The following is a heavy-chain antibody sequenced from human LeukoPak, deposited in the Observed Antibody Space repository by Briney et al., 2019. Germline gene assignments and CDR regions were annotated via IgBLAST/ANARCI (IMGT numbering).Heavy chain of an antibody. Sequence: PGGSLRLSCAASGFTFSDYYMSWIRQAPGKGLEWVSYISSSSSYIYYADSVKGRFTISRDNAKNSLYLQMNSLRVEDTAVYYCARDPSRITMIVVGLDDAFDIWGQGTMVTVSS. J-gene: IGHJ3*02. CDR3: ARDPSRITMIVVGLDDAFDI. V-gene: IGHV3-11*06. CDR2: ISSSSSYI. D-gene: IGHD3-22*01. CDR1: GFTFSDYY.